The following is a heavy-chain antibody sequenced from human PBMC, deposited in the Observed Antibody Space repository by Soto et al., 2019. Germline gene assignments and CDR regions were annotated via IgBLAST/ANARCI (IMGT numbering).Heavy chain of an antibody. CDR1: GGTFSSYT. J-gene: IGHJ4*02. V-gene: IGHV1-69*04. CDR2: IIPILGIA. Sequence: SVKVSCKASGGTFSSYTISWVRQAPGQGLEWMGRIIPILGIANYAQKFQGRVTITADKSTSTAYMELSSLRSEDTAVYYCARDKDCSGGSCYPFDYWGQGTLVTVS. CDR3: ARDKDCSGGSCYPFDY. D-gene: IGHD2-15*01.